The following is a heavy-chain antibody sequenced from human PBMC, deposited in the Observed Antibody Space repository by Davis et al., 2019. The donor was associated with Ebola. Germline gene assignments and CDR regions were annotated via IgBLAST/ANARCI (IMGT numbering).Heavy chain of an antibody. V-gene: IGHV3-7*01. CDR2: IKQDGSEK. CDR3: ARDQGYYDSSGYYPVFDY. D-gene: IGHD3-22*01. J-gene: IGHJ4*02. CDR1: GFTFSSYW. Sequence: PGGSLRLSCAASGFTFSSYWMSWVRQAPGKGLEWVANIKQDGSEKYYVDSVKGRFTISRDNAKNSLYLQMNSLRAEDTAVYYCARDQGYYDSSGYYPVFDYWGQGTLVTVSS.